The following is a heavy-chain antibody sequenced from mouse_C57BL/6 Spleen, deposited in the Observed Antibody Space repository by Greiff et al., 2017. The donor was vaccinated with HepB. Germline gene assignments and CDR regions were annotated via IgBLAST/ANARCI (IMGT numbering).Heavy chain of an antibody. D-gene: IGHD4-1*01. CDR3: ARDENGNWDVGSYAMDY. CDR1: GYTFTEYT. CDR2: FYPGSGSI. J-gene: IGHJ4*01. V-gene: IGHV1-62-2*01. Sequence: QVQLQQSGAELVKPGASVKLSCKASGYTFTEYTIHWVKQRSGQGLEWIGWFYPGSGSIKYNEKFKDKATLTADKSSSTVYMELSRLTSEDSAVYFCARDENGNWDVGSYAMDYWGQGTSVTVSS.